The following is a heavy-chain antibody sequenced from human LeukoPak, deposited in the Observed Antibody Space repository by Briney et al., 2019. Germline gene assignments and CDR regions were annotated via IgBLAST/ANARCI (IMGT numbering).Heavy chain of an antibody. V-gene: IGHV4-39*01. Sequence: PSETVSLTCAVSDDSIRSSAYYWVWIRQPPGKGLEWIGSIYYSGSTYYNPSLKSRVTISIDTSKNQFSLKLSSVTAADTAVYYCASEPYGSGSFLGAFDIWGRGKMVTVSS. CDR1: DDSIRSSAYY. D-gene: IGHD3-10*01. J-gene: IGHJ3*02. CDR2: IYYSGST. CDR3: ASEPYGSGSFLGAFDI.